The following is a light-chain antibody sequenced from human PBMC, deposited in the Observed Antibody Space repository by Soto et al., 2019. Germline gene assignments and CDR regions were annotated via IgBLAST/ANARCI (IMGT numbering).Light chain of an antibody. J-gene: IGKJ4*01. Sequence: CPSRVPVNTRESATPSCRASQSVSTNFAWYQQKPGQAPRLLIYGASSRATGIPDRFSGSGSGTDFTLTISRLEPEDFALYYCQQYGSSPLTFAGGTKVDI. CDR3: QQYGSSPLT. CDR1: QSVSTN. V-gene: IGKV3-20*01. CDR2: GAS.